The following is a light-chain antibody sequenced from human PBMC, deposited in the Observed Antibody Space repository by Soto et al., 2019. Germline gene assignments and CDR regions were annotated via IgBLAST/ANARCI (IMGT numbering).Light chain of an antibody. Sequence: EIVLTQSPGTLSFPPGEGATVSCRASQRVSRRYLAWYQQKLGQAPRLLIYGASRRATGIPDRFSGSGAGADFTLTISRLEPEDFAVYYCRQYGRSLGFAFGGGTKVDIK. CDR3: RQYGRSLGFA. CDR1: QRVSRRY. J-gene: IGKJ4*01. CDR2: GAS. V-gene: IGKV3-20*01.